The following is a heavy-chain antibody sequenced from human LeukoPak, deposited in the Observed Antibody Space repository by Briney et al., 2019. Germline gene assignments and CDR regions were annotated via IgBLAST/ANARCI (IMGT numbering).Heavy chain of an antibody. Sequence: GGSLRLSCAASGFTFSSYGMHWVRQASGKGLEWVAVIWYDGSNKYYADSVKGRFTISRDNSRNTLYLQMNSLRAEDTAVYYCAKEVRESAWFYFDYWGQGTLATVSS. J-gene: IGHJ4*02. CDR2: IWYDGSNK. CDR3: AKEVRESAWFYFDY. CDR1: GFTFSSYG. D-gene: IGHD3-10*01. V-gene: IGHV3-33*06.